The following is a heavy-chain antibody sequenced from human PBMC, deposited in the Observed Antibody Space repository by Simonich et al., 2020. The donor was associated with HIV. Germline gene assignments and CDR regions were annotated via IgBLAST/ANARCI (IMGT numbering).Heavy chain of an antibody. V-gene: IGHV4-34*01. CDR1: GGSFSGYY. D-gene: IGHD4-17*01. Sequence: QVQLQQWGAGLLKPSETLSLTCAVYGGSFSGYYWSWIRQPPGKGLEWIGEINHSGSTNHNPSRKSRVTISVDTSKNQFSLKLSSVTAADTAVYYCARRHPTTVTTPYFDYWGQGTLVTVSS. CDR2: INHSGST. CDR3: ARRHPTTVTTPYFDY. J-gene: IGHJ4*02.